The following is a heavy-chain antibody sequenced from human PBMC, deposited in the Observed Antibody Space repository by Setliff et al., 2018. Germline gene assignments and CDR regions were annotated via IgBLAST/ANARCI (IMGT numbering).Heavy chain of an antibody. D-gene: IGHD3-3*01. CDR1: GDSMSSAKYY. V-gene: IGHV4-61*02. J-gene: IGHJ6*03. CDR3: ARVTGFLYMDV. Sequence: KTSETLSLTCTVSGDSMSSAKYYWSRIRQSAGKGLECIGRIYTDGSTKYNPSLNSRVTLSIDTSKNQFSLRLSSVTAADTAVYFCARVTGFLYMDVWGKGTTVTVSS. CDR2: IYTDGST.